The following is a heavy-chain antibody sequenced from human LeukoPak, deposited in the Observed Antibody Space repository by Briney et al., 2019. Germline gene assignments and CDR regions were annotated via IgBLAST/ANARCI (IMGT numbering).Heavy chain of an antibody. CDR2: ISSSSSYI. Sequence: PGGSLRLSCAASGFTFSSYSMNWVRQAPGKGLEWVSSISSSSSYIYYADSVKGRFTISRDNAKNSLYLQMNSLRAEDTAVYYCAKDSRTTVVTRTFDYWGQGTLVTVSS. V-gene: IGHV3-21*01. J-gene: IGHJ4*02. CDR3: AKDSRTTVVTRTFDY. CDR1: GFTFSSYS. D-gene: IGHD4-23*01.